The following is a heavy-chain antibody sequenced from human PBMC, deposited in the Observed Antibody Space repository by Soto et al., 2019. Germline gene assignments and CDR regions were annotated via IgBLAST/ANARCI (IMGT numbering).Heavy chain of an antibody. J-gene: IGHJ1*01. CDR3: ERHDSSGYYCPAEYFQH. D-gene: IGHD3-22*01. CDR2: ISYDGSNK. CDR1: GFTFSSYA. V-gene: IGHV3-30-3*01. Sequence: QVQLVESGGGVVQPGRSLRLSCAASGFTFSSYAMHWVRQAPGKGLEWVAVISYDGSNKYYADSVKGRFTISRDNSKNTMYLQMNRLRAEDTAVYYCERHDSSGYYCPAEYFQHWGQGTLVTVSS.